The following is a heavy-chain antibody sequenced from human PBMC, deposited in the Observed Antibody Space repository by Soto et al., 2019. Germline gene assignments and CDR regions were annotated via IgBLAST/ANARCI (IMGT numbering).Heavy chain of an antibody. CDR3: ARHRGRLRRGWLSIDY. Sequence: EVQLVQSGVEVKKPGESLKISCKASGYSFTDYWVGWVRQLPGKGPEWMGVIWPDDSDTRYNPSFQGQVTISVDRSISTAYLQWSSLKASDTAVYYCARHRGRLRRGWLSIDYWGQGTLVTISS. CDR1: GYSFTDYW. J-gene: IGHJ4*02. V-gene: IGHV5-51*01. CDR2: IWPDDSDT. D-gene: IGHD6-19*01.